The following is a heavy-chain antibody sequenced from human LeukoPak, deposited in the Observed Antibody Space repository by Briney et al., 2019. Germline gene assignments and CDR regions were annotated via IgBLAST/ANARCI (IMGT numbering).Heavy chain of an antibody. CDR3: TRYDSSGYYAYEY. V-gene: IGHV3-15*01. CDR2: VKSKAYGGTA. J-gene: IGHJ4*02. D-gene: IGHD3-22*01. Sequence: GGSLRLSCAASGFTVSSNYMSWVRQAPGKGPEWVGRVKSKAYGGTADYAAPVKGRFTISRDDSKDTLYLQMNSLKTEDTAVYHCTRYDSSGYYAYEYWGQGTLVTVSS. CDR1: GFTVSSNY.